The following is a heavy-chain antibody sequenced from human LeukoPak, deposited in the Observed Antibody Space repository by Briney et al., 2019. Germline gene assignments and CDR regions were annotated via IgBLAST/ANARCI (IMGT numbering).Heavy chain of an antibody. D-gene: IGHD5-12*01. CDR1: GYTFTSYD. V-gene: IGHV1-8*01. Sequence: GASVKVSCKASGYTFTSYDINWVRQATGQGLEWMGWMNPNSGNTGYAQKFQGRVTMTRNTSISTAYMELSSLRSEDTAVYYCASLIYSGYDVWENEYFQHWGQGTLVTVSS. CDR3: ASLIYSGYDVWENEYFQH. J-gene: IGHJ1*01. CDR2: MNPNSGNT.